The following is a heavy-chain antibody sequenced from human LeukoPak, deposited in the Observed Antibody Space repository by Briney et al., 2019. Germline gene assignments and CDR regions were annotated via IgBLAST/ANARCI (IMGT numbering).Heavy chain of an antibody. CDR3: ARSPPLELNYYYGLDV. Sequence: GGSLRLSCAASGFTFSSYEMNWVRQAPGQGLEWVSYISSSGSTIYYADSVKGRFTISRDNAKNSLYLQMNSLRAEDTAVYYCARSPPLELNYYYGLDVWGQRTRLTVSS. CDR2: ISSSGSTI. CDR1: GFTFSSYE. V-gene: IGHV3-48*03. J-gene: IGHJ6*02. D-gene: IGHD1-7*01.